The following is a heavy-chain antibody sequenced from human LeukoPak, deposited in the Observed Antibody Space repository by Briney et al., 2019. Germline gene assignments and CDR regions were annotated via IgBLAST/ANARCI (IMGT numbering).Heavy chain of an antibody. V-gene: IGHV4-34*01. J-gene: IGHJ5*02. D-gene: IGHD3-22*01. CDR1: GGSFSGYY. Sequence: PSETLSLTCAVYGGSFSGYYWSWIRQPPGKGLEWIGEINHSGSTNYNPSLKSRVTISVDTPKNQFSLKLSSVTAADTAVYYCASFSGYYYWFDPWGQGTLVTVSS. CDR3: ASFSGYYYWFDP. CDR2: INHSGST.